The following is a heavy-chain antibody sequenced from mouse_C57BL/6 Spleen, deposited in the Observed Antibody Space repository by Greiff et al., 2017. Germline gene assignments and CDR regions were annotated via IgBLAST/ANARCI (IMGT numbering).Heavy chain of an antibody. CDR2: IDPENGDT. J-gene: IGHJ3*01. CDR3: TTFCYVAY. CDR1: GFNIKDDY. V-gene: IGHV14-4*01. D-gene: IGHD2-12*01. Sequence: EVQLQQSGAELVRPGASVKLSCTASGFNIKDDYMHWVKQRPEQGLEWIGWIDPENGDTEYASKFQGKATITADTSSNTAYLQLSSLTSEDTAVYYCTTFCYVAYWGQGTLVTVSA.